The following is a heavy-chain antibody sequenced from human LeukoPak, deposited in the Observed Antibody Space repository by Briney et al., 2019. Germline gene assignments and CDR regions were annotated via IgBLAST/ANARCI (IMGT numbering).Heavy chain of an antibody. Sequence: GASVKVSCKASGYTFTSYDINWVRQASGQGLEWMGWMNPNTGNTGYAQKFQGRVTMTTDTSTSTAYMELRSLRSDDTAVYYCARDTNNYYGSGSYHWFDPWGQGTLVTVSS. CDR1: GYTFTSYD. D-gene: IGHD3-10*01. CDR2: MNPNTGNT. J-gene: IGHJ5*02. CDR3: ARDTNNYYGSGSYHWFDP. V-gene: IGHV1-8*02.